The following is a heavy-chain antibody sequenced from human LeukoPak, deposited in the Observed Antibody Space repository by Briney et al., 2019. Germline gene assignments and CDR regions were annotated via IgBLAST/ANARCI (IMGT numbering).Heavy chain of an antibody. J-gene: IGHJ4*02. V-gene: IGHV4-34*01. CDR2: INHSGST. Sequence: SETLSLTCTVYGGSFSGYYWSWIRQPPGKGLEWIGEINHSGSTNYNPSLKSRVTISVDTSKNQFSLRLSSVTAADTAVYYCARGLDGYSDALGYWGQGTLVTVSS. CDR1: GGSFSGYY. CDR3: ARGLDGYSDALGY. D-gene: IGHD5-18*01.